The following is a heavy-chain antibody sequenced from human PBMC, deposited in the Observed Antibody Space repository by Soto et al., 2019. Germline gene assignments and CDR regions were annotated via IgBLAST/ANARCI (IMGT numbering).Heavy chain of an antibody. Sequence: GGSLRLSCAASGFTFSSYWMHWVRQAPGKGLVWVSRINSDGSSTSYADSVKGRFTISRDNAKNTLYLQMNSLRAEDTAAYYCARAVYSGSSEYFQHWGQGTLVTVSS. CDR2: INSDGSST. D-gene: IGHD1-26*01. CDR3: ARAVYSGSSEYFQH. CDR1: GFTFSSYW. V-gene: IGHV3-74*01. J-gene: IGHJ1*01.